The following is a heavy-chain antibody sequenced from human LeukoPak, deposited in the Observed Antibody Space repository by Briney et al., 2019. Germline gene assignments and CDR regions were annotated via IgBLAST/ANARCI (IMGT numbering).Heavy chain of an antibody. CDR1: GFTVRSYG. CDR2: ISANGGST. Sequence: QPGGSLRLSCAASGFTVRSYGIHWVRQAPGKGLEYVSAISANGGSTYYANSVKGRFTISRDNANNTLYLQMNSLRAEDTAVYYCVRGAYTDYWGQGTLVTVSS. V-gene: IGHV3-64*01. D-gene: IGHD4-11*01. CDR3: VRGAYTDY. J-gene: IGHJ4*02.